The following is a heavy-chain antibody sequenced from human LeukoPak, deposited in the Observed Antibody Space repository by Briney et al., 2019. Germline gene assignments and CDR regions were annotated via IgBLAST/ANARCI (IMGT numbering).Heavy chain of an antibody. CDR1: EYSFTRYY. V-gene: IGHV1-46*01. CDR3: ARDLDGLSSA. D-gene: IGHD2/OR15-2a*01. Sequence: ASVKVSCKASEYSFTRYYMHWVRQAPGQGLEWMGIINPSGGGTNYAQKFQDRVTMTRDTSTSTVYMELSSLRSEDTAVYYCARDLDGLSSAWGRGTLVTVSS. CDR2: INPSGGGT. J-gene: IGHJ4*02.